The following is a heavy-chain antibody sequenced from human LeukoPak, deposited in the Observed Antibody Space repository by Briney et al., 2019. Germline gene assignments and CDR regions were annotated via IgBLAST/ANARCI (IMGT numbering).Heavy chain of an antibody. CDR2: INPGDSDN. J-gene: IGHJ4*02. V-gene: IGHV5-51*01. CDR1: GYSFTSYW. Sequence: GESLKISCKGSGYSFTSYWISWVRQMPGKGLEWMAIINPGDSDNRYSPSFQGQVTISADKSINTAYLQWSSLKASDTAIYYCARRRAAYGDYFDQWGQGTLVTVSS. CDR3: ARRRAAYGDYFDQ. D-gene: IGHD2-21*01.